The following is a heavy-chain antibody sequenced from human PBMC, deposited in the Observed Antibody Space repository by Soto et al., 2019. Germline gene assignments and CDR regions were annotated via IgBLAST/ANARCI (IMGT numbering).Heavy chain of an antibody. J-gene: IGHJ6*02. Sequence: EVQLVDSGGGLIQPGGSLRLSCAASGFTVSSNYISWVRQAPGKGLEWVSAIYSGGSTHYADSVKGRFTISRDNSKNTLYLQMNGLRAEDTAVYYCARGPTIDYGMDVWGQGTTVTGSS. D-gene: IGHD3-9*01. CDR3: ARGPTIDYGMDV. CDR2: IYSGGST. V-gene: IGHV3-53*01. CDR1: GFTVSSNY.